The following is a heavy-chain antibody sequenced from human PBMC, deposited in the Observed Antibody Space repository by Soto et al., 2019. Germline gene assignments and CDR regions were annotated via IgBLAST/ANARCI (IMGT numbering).Heavy chain of an antibody. CDR2: TIPLLGIA. Sequence: QVQLVQSGAEVKKPGSSVKLSCKASGGTFSSYTLSWVRQAPGQGPAWMGRTIPLLGIANYAQEFQVRVTITAYKSTRTAYMELGSLRSEDAAVEYGERERAHDPYCFDYWGQGTLVTVFS. CDR1: GGTFSSYT. CDR3: ERERAHDPYCFDY. V-gene: IGHV1-69*08. J-gene: IGHJ4*02.